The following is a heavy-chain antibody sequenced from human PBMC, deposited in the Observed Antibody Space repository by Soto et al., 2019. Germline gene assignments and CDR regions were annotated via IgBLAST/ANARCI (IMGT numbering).Heavy chain of an antibody. Sequence: QVQLVQSGAEVKKPGSSVKVSCKASGGTFSSYAIDWVRQAPGQGLEWMGGIIPLFGTTNYVQKLQGRVKLTADESTRTAYMELSTLTSEDTAVYYCARGTVTGSEYNYYYYGMDVWGQGTTVTVSS. CDR1: GGTFSSYA. CDR2: IIPLFGTT. V-gene: IGHV1-69*12. J-gene: IGHJ6*02. D-gene: IGHD1-1*01. CDR3: ARGTVTGSEYNYYYYGMDV.